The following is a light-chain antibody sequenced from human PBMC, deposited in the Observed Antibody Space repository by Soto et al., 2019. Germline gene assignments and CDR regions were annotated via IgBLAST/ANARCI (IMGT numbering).Light chain of an antibody. CDR3: NSYTSTGTVV. CDR1: GSDVGGYTY. V-gene: IGLV2-14*03. J-gene: IGLJ2*01. CDR2: DVS. Sequence: QSALTQPASVSGSPGQSISISCTGTGSDVGGYTYVSWYQHHPGKAPKLMIYDVSNRPSGVSNRFSGSKSGNTASLTISGLQAEDEADYYCNSYTSTGTVVFGGGTKLT.